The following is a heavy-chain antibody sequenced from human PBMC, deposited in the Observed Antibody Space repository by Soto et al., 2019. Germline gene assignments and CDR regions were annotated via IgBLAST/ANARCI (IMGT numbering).Heavy chain of an antibody. Sequence: ASVKVSCKASGYTFTSYGISWVRQAPGQGLEWMGWISAYNGNTNYAQKLQGRVTMTTDTSTSTAYMELRSLRSDDTAVYYCAREWDYYGSGSYGKNYYYYMDVWGKGTTVTVSS. CDR1: GYTFTSYG. CDR2: ISAYNGNT. J-gene: IGHJ6*03. D-gene: IGHD3-10*01. CDR3: AREWDYYGSGSYGKNYYYYMDV. V-gene: IGHV1-18*01.